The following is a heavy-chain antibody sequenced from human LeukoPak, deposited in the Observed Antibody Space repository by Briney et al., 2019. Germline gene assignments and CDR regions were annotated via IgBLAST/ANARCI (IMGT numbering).Heavy chain of an antibody. V-gene: IGHV3-74*01. CDR2: SNIDGSDT. CDR3: ARCDSSGFCFDC. Sequence: PGGSLRPSCAASGFTFSDYWMHWVRQAPGKGLVWVSRSNIDGSDTTYADSVKGRFTISRDNAKNSLYLQMNSLRADDTAVYYCARCDSSGFCFDCWGQGTLVTVSS. CDR1: GFTFSDYW. D-gene: IGHD3-22*01. J-gene: IGHJ4*02.